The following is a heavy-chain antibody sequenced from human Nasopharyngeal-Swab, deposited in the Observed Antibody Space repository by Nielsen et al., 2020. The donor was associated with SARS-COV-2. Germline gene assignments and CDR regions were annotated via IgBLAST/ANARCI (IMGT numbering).Heavy chain of an antibody. V-gene: IGHV3-23*01. Sequence: GESLKISCAASGFTFSTYDMSWVRQAPGKGLEWVSGISGSGESTHYADSVKGRFTISRDNSKNTLYLQMNSLRAEDTAVYYCVKGSPAVIHYFDYWGQGTLVTVSS. CDR2: ISGSGEST. D-gene: IGHD2-21*01. CDR3: VKGSPAVIHYFDY. CDR1: GFTFSTYD. J-gene: IGHJ4*02.